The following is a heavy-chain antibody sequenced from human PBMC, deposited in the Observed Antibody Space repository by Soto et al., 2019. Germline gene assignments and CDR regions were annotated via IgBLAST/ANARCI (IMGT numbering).Heavy chain of an antibody. CDR1: GGSFSGYY. J-gene: IGHJ4*02. V-gene: IGHV4-34*01. CDR2: INHSGST. CDR3: AREDYYGSGSYYNRSTY. Sequence: SETLSLTCAVYGGSFSGYYWSWIRQPPGKGLEWIGEINHSGSTNYNPSLKSRVTISVDTSKNQFSLKLSSVTAADTAVYYCAREDYYGSGSYYNRSTYWGQGTLVTVSS. D-gene: IGHD3-10*01.